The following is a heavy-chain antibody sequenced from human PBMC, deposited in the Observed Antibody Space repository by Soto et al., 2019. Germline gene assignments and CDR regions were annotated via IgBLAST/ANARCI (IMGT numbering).Heavy chain of an antibody. D-gene: IGHD2-8*02. CDR1: GGSFSGYY. Sequence: SETLSLTCAVYGGSFSGYYWTWIRQPPGTGLEWIGEINHSGSTNYNPSLKSRVTISVDTSKNQFSLKLTSVTAADTAVYYCARDKITGLSDYWGQGTLVTVS. J-gene: IGHJ4*02. CDR3: ARDKITGLSDY. V-gene: IGHV4-34*01. CDR2: INHSGST.